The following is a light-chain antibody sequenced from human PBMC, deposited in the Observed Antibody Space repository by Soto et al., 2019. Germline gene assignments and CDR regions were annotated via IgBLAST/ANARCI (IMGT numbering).Light chain of an antibody. Sequence: QSVLTQPPSVSGTPGQRVTISCSGGTSNIGRNPVSWYQEFPGTAPKLLISTNSRRPSWVPDRFSGSKSGSSASLAISGLRSEDEAVYYCGTSDDTVYVFGSGTKVTVL. CDR1: TSNIGRNP. CDR2: TNS. V-gene: IGLV1-44*01. CDR3: GTSDDTVYV. J-gene: IGLJ1*01.